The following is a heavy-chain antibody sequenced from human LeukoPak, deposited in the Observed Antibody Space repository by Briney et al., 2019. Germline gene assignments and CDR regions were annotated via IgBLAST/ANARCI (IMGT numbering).Heavy chain of an antibody. CDR1: GGSFSGHY. D-gene: IGHD2-2*01. J-gene: IGHJ6*02. Sequence: SETLSLTCAVYGGSFSGHYWGWIRQPPGKGLEWIGEINHSGSTNYHPTLKSRVNISVDTSKTQFSLKLSSVTAADTAVYYCARDPVGYCSSTSCRDYYYGMDVWGQGTTVTVSS. CDR3: ARDPVGYCSSTSCRDYYYGMDV. CDR2: INHSGST. V-gene: IGHV4-34*01.